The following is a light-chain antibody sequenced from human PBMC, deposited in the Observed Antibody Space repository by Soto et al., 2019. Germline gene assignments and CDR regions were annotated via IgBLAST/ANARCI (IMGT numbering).Light chain of an antibody. J-gene: IGLJ2*01. CDR3: QSYDSSAFVV. CDR2: GNS. V-gene: IGLV1-40*01. Sequence: QSALTQPPSVSGAPGQRVTISCTGSSSNIGAGYDVHWYQQLPGTAPKLLLYGNSNRPSGVPDRFSGSKSGTSASLAITGLQAEDEADYFCQSYDSSAFVVFGGGTKLTVL. CDR1: SSNIGAGYD.